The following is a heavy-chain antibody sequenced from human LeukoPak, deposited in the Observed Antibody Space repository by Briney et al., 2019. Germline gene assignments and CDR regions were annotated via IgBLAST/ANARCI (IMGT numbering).Heavy chain of an antibody. D-gene: IGHD6-19*01. CDR3: AKFHSSGWTPSDY. CDR1: GGSFSSSSYY. Sequence: SETLSLTCTVSGGSFSSSSYYWGWIRQPPGKGLEWVGCIYYSGSTYYNPSPKSRVTISVDTSKNQFSLKLSSVTAADTAVYYCAKFHSSGWTPSDYWGQGTLVTVSS. J-gene: IGHJ4*02. CDR2: IYYSGST. V-gene: IGHV4-39*01.